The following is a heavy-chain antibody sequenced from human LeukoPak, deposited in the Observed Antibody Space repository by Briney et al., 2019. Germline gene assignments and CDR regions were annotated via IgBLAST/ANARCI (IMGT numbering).Heavy chain of an antibody. J-gene: IGHJ4*02. CDR3: TRGPPDGSGNYYPGDF. Sequence: GSLRLSCAASGFTFSSYWIHWVRQAPGKGLVWVSRISSDGTNTNYADSVKGRFTISRDNAKNTLYLQMNSLRVEDTAVYYCTRGPPDGSGNYYPGDFWGQGTLVTVSS. CDR2: ISSDGTNT. D-gene: IGHD3-10*01. CDR1: GFTFSSYW. V-gene: IGHV3-74*01.